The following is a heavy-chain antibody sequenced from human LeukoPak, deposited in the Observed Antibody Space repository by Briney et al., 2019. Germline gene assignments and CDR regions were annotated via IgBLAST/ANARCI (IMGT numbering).Heavy chain of an antibody. D-gene: IGHD6-13*01. CDR1: GGSFSGYY. J-gene: IGHJ4*02. CDR3: XXXXXXXAAGTSQNYFDY. Sequence: PSETLSLTCAVYGGSFSGYYWSWIRQLPGKGLEWIGEINHSGSTNYNPSLKSRDTISVDTSKNQFSLNLRSVTAADTAVYYCXXXXXXXAAGTSQNYFDYWGQGTLVTVSS. CDR2: INHSGST. V-gene: IGHV4-34*01.